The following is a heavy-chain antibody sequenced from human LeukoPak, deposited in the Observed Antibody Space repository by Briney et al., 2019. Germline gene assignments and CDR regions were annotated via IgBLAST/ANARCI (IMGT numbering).Heavy chain of an antibody. D-gene: IGHD5-24*01. J-gene: IGHJ4*02. CDR3: ARLRGGYGRDFDY. V-gene: IGHV3-21*01. CDR1: GFTFSSYS. Sequence: GGSLRLSCAASGFTFSSYSMNWVRQAPGKGLEWVSSISSSSSYIYYADSVKGRFTISRDNAKNSLYLQMNSLRAEDTAVYYCARLRGGYGRDFDYWGQGTLVTVSS. CDR2: ISSSSSYI.